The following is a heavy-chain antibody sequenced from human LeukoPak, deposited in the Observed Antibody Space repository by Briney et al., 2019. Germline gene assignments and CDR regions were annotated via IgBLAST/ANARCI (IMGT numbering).Heavy chain of an antibody. J-gene: IGHJ4*02. D-gene: IGHD2-15*01. CDR2: ISYDGSNK. Sequence: GGSLRLSCAASGFTFSSYAMHWVRQAPGKGLEGVAVISYDGSNKYYADSVKGRFTISRDNSKNTLYLQMNSLRAEDTAVYYCARDRKVVVAATDLDYWGQGTLVTVSS. CDR3: ARDRKVVVAATDLDY. CDR1: GFTFSSYA. V-gene: IGHV3-30-3*01.